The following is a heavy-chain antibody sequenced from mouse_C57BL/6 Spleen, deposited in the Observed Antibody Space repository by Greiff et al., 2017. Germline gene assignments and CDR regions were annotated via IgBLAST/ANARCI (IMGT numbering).Heavy chain of an antibody. CDR3: ARWLLPYAMDY. D-gene: IGHD2-3*01. J-gene: IGHJ4*01. CDR1: GFNITDYY. V-gene: IGHV14-2*01. Sequence: EVQLQQSGAELVKPGASVKLSCTASGFNITDYYMHWVKQRPEQGLEWIGRIDPEDGETKYAPKFQGKATITADTSSNTAYLQLSSLSSEDAADYYCARWLLPYAMDYWGQGTSVTVSS. CDR2: IDPEDGET.